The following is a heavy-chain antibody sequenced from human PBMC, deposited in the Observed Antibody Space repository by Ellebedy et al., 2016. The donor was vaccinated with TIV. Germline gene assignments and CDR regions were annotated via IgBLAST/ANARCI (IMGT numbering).Heavy chain of an antibody. CDR1: GGTFSSYA. D-gene: IGHD4-17*01. CDR3: ARPDYGDYVGLDY. Sequence: AASVKVSCKASGGTFSSYAINWVRQAPGQGLEWMGWISAYNGNTNYAQKLQGRVTMTTDTSTSTAYMELRSLRSDDTAVYYCARPDYGDYVGLDYWGQGTLVTVSS. CDR2: ISAYNGNT. V-gene: IGHV1-18*01. J-gene: IGHJ4*02.